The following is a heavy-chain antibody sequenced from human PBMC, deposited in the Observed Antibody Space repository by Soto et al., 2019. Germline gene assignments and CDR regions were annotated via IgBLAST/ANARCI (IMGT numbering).Heavy chain of an antibody. V-gene: IGHV3-48*03. CDR2: ISSSGSTI. CDR3: ARDLGSSWSTYFDY. J-gene: IGHJ4*02. CDR1: GFTFSSYE. D-gene: IGHD6-13*01. Sequence: GGSLRLSCASSGFTFSSYEMNWVRQASGKGLECVSYISSSGSTIYYADSVKGRFTISRDNAKNSLYLQMNSLRAEDTAVYYCARDLGSSWSTYFDYWGQGTLVTVS.